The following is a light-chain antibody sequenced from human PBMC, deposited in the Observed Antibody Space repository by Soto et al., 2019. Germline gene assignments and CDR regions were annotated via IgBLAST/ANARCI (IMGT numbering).Light chain of an antibody. CDR2: GAS. V-gene: IGKV3-15*01. Sequence: IVVTQSPATLSLSPEERATLSCRASQSVSSNLAWYQQKPGQAPRLLIYGASTRATGIPARFSGSGSGTEFTLTISSLQSEDFAVYYCQQYNNWPPWTFGQGTKVDIK. J-gene: IGKJ1*01. CDR3: QQYNNWPPWT. CDR1: QSVSSN.